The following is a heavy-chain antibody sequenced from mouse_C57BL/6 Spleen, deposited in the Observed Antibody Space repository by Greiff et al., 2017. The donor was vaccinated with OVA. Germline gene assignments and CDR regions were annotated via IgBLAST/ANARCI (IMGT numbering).Heavy chain of an antibody. J-gene: IGHJ1*03. D-gene: IGHD1-1*01. CDR2: LSSGSSTL. CDR1: GFTFSDYG. CDR3: ARPNYYGSSYGYFDV. V-gene: IGHV5-17*01. Sequence: EVKLMESGGGLVKPGGSLKLSCAASGFTFSDYGMHWVRQAPEKGLEWVAYLSSGSSTLYSAYPVKGRFPISRANAKNTLFLQMTSLRSEDTAMYYCARPNYYGSSYGYFDVWGTGTTVTVSS.